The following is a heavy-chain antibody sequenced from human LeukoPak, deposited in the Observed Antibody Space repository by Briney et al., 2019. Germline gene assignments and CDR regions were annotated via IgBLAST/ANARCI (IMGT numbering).Heavy chain of an antibody. CDR1: GFTFSSYG. Sequence: GRSLRLSCAASGFTFSSYGMHWVRQAPGKGLEWVAVIWYDGSNKYYADSVKGRFTISRDNSKNTLYLQMNSLRAEDTTVYYCARGSSSWRWYYFDYWGQGTLVTVSS. CDR2: IWYDGSNK. CDR3: ARGSSSWRWYYFDY. D-gene: IGHD6-13*01. V-gene: IGHV3-33*01. J-gene: IGHJ4*02.